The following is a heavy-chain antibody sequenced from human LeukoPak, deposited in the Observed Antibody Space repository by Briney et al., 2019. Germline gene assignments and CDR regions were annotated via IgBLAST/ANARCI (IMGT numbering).Heavy chain of an antibody. J-gene: IGHJ4*02. CDR2: ISAYNGNT. D-gene: IGHD6-19*01. Sequence: ASVKASCKASGYTFTSYGISWVRQAPGQGLEWMGWISAYNGNTNYAQKLQGRVTMTTDTSASTAYMELRSLRSDDTAVYYCAREGSSGWYFSGSYWGQGTLVTVSS. V-gene: IGHV1-18*01. CDR1: GYTFTSYG. CDR3: AREGSSGWYFSGSY.